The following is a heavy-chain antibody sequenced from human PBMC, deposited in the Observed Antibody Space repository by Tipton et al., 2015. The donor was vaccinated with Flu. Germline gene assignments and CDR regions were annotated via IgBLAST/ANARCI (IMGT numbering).Heavy chain of an antibody. CDR1: GFTVSSNY. D-gene: IGHD6-13*01. J-gene: IGHJ6*02. V-gene: IGHV3-53*01. Sequence: SLRLSCAASGFTVSSNYMSWVRQAPGKGLEWVSVIYSGGSTYYADSVKGRFTISRDNSKNTLYLQMNSLRAEDTAVYYCAREVGPGYSSSWHYYYYGMDGWGQGTTVTVSS. CDR2: IYSGGST. CDR3: AREVGPGYSSSWHYYYYGMDG.